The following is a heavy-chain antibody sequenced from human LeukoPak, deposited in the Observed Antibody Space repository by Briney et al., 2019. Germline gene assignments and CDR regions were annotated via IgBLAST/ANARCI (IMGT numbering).Heavy chain of an antibody. CDR1: GGSISSGSYY. Sequence: PSETLSLTCTVSGGSISSGSYYWSWIRQPAGKGLEWIGRIYTSGSTNYNPSLKSRVTISVDTSKNQFSLKLSSVTAADTAVHYCARHGYGYNFDYWGQGTLVTVSS. V-gene: IGHV4-61*02. CDR3: ARHGYGYNFDY. D-gene: IGHD5-18*01. CDR2: IYTSGST. J-gene: IGHJ4*02.